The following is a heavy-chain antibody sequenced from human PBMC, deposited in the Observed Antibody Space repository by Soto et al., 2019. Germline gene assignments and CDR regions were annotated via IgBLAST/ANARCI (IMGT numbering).Heavy chain of an antibody. V-gene: IGHV4-34*01. CDR2: IIPTGST. J-gene: IGHJ6*04. CDR1: VASVSVHY. D-gene: IGHD3-10*01. Sequence: AGTVCLTSPVAVASVSVHYWSSVRQPPGKGLDWVGEIIPTGSTTYNPSLKSRLSFSLDTSNNHLSLKPSSVNVADKAVYSSARGRITMARNYYYYGMDVWGRRTTVTVSS. CDR3: ARGRITMARNYYYYGMDV.